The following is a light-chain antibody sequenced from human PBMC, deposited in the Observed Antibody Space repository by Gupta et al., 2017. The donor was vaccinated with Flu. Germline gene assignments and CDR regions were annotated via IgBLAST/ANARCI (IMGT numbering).Light chain of an antibody. Sequence: GKTARTPCGVTNSGCYDGNWNQQQPAQVLVLIIYRDKTRPAGIPARFSASNSGNTATLTISGAQDGDEAGYYGQLGGSGTAVFGGGTKLTVL. J-gene: IGLJ2*01. CDR2: RDK. CDR1: NSGCYD. CDR3: QLGGSGTAV. V-gene: IGLV3-9*01.